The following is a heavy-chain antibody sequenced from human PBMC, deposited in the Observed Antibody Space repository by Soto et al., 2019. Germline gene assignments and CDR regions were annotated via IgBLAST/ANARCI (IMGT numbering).Heavy chain of an antibody. CDR3: AGEGVSVDAFDV. D-gene: IGHD3-3*01. CDR1: GFIFSSFE. J-gene: IGHJ3*01. V-gene: IGHV3-48*03. CDR2: ISEGGSTI. Sequence: EVQLVESGGGLVQPGGSLRLSCAVSGFIFSSFEMNWVRQAPGKGLEWVSYISEGGSTIYYADSVKGRFTISRDNARNSLYLQMSSLRAEDTAVYYCAGEGVSVDAFDVWGQGTMVTVSS.